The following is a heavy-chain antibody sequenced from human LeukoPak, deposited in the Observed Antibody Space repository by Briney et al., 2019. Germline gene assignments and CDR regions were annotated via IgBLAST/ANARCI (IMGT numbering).Heavy chain of an antibody. Sequence: PSETLSLTCTVSGGSISSYYWSWIRQPPGKGLEWIGYIYYSGSTNYNPSLKSRVTISVDTSKDQFSLKLSSVTAADTAVYYCAREGYPSSWYSSSWCPIGWFDPWGQGTLVTVSS. J-gene: IGHJ5*02. CDR2: IYYSGST. D-gene: IGHD6-13*01. CDR3: AREGYPSSWYSSSWCPIGWFDP. CDR1: GGSISSYY. V-gene: IGHV4-59*12.